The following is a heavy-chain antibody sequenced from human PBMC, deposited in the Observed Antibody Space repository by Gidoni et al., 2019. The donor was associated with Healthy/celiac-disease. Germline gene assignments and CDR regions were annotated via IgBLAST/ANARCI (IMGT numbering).Heavy chain of an antibody. CDR2: IIPIFGTA. CDR3: AKHIVVVTATTGTVYNWFDP. Sequence: QVQLVQSGAEVKKPGSSVKVSCKASGGTFSSYAIRWVRQAPGQGLEWRGGIIPIFGTANYAQKFQGRVTITADESTSTAYMELSSLRSEDTAVYYCAKHIVVVTATTGTVYNWFDPWGQGTLVTVSS. D-gene: IGHD2-21*02. J-gene: IGHJ5*02. V-gene: IGHV1-69*01. CDR1: GGTFSSYA.